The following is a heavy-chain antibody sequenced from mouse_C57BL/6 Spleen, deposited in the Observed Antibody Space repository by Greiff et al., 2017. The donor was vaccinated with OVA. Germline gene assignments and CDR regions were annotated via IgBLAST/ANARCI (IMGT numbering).Heavy chain of an antibody. CDR3: AQPIYYGYGLAY. CDR1: GYAFSSSW. D-gene: IGHD2-2*01. J-gene: IGHJ3*01. Sequence: QVQLKQSGPELVKPGASVKISCKASGYAFSSSWMNWVKQRPGKGLEWIGRIYPGDGDTNYNGKFKGKATLTADKSSSTAYMQLSSLTSEDSAVXFCAQPIYYGYGLAYWGQGTLVTVSA. CDR2: IYPGDGDT. V-gene: IGHV1-82*01.